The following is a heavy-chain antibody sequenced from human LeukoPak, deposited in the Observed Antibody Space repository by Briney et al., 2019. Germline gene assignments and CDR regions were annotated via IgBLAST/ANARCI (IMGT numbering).Heavy chain of an antibody. D-gene: IGHD2-2*01. Sequence: GRSLRLSCAASGFTFSSYAMSWVRQAPGKGLEWVGRIKSKTDGGTADYAAPVKGRFTISRDDSKNTLYLQMNNLKTEDTAVYYCTTAHCGSTSCQFWGQGTLVTVSS. J-gene: IGHJ4*02. CDR2: IKSKTDGGTA. CDR3: TTAHCGSTSCQF. V-gene: IGHV3-15*01. CDR1: GFTFSSYA.